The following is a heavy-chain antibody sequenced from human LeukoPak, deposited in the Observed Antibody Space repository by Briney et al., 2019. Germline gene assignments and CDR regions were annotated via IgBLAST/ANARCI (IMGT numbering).Heavy chain of an antibody. CDR3: ARHGIECSSTNCYWATVRY. V-gene: IGHV4-38-2*01. CDR1: GYSISSGYY. CDR2: IYYSGST. J-gene: IGHJ4*02. D-gene: IGHD2-2*01. Sequence: PSETLSLTCAVSGYSISSGYYWGWIGPPPGKGLEWIGSIYYSGSTYYNPSLKSRVTISVDTSKNQVSLKLSSVTAADTAVYYCARHGIECSSTNCYWATVRYWGQGTLVTVSS.